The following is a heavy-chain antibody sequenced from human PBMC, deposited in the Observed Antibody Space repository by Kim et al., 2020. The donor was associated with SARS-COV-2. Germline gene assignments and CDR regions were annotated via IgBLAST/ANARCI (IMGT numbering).Heavy chain of an antibody. Sequence: GGSLRLSCAASGFTFDDYAMHWVRQAPGKGLEWVSLISGDGGSTYYADSVKGRFTISRDNSKNSLYLQMNSLRTEDTALYYCARGDSSGYPFDYWGQGTLVTVSS. CDR3: ARGDSSGYPFDY. D-gene: IGHD3-22*01. V-gene: IGHV3-43*02. CDR2: ISGDGGST. J-gene: IGHJ4*02. CDR1: GFTFDDYA.